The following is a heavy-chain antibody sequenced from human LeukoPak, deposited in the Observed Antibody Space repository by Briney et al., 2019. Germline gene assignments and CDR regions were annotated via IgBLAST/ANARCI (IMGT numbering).Heavy chain of an antibody. CDR3: ARTPSIVGYTSRELGRWYFDL. V-gene: IGHV3-21*01. CDR1: GFTFSSYS. Sequence: GGSLRLSCAASGFTFSSYSMNWVRQAPGKGLEWVSSITSSSSYIYYADSVKGRFTISRDNAKNSLYLQMKSLRAEDTAVYYCARTPSIVGYTSRELGRWYFDLWGRGTPVTVSS. CDR2: ITSSSSYI. J-gene: IGHJ2*01. D-gene: IGHD6-13*01.